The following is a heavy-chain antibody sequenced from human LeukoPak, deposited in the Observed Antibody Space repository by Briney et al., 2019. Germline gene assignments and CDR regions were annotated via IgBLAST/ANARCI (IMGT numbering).Heavy chain of an antibody. CDR3: ARNTAVAGQSFDY. V-gene: IGHV1-69*05. CDR2: IIPIFGTA. J-gene: IGHJ4*02. D-gene: IGHD6-19*01. Sequence: SVKVSCKASGGTFSSYAISWVRQAPGQGLEWMGGIIPIFGTANYAQKLQGRVTMTTDTSTSTAYMELRSLRSDDTAVYYCARNTAVAGQSFDYWGQGTLVTVSS. CDR1: GGTFSSYA.